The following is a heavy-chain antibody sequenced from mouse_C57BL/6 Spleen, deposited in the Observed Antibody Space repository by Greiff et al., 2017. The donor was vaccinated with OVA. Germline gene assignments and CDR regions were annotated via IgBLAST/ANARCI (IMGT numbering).Heavy chain of an antibody. Sequence: EVKVVESGGGLVKPGGSLKLSCAASGFTFSDYGMHWVRQAPEKGLEWVAYISSGSSTLYYADTVKGRFTISRDNAKNTLFLQMTRLRSEDTAMDYCASWGGTAQADYWGKGTTLTVAS. V-gene: IGHV5-17*01. CDR3: ASWGGTAQADY. D-gene: IGHD3-2*02. CDR1: GFTFSDYG. J-gene: IGHJ2*01. CDR2: ISSGSSTL.